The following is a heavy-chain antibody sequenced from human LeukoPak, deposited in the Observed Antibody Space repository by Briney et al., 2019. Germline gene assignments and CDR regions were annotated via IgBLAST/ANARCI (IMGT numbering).Heavy chain of an antibody. CDR2: IYYTGST. CDR3: ARYYRPNGVRSGFDH. V-gene: IGHV4-59*01. Sequence: SETLSLTCTVSGGSINNYWWSWIRQPPGKGLEWIGYIYYTGSTNYNPSLKSRVTMSVDTSKIQFSLKLSSVTTADTAVYFCARYYRPNGVRSGFDHWGQGTLVTVSS. J-gene: IGHJ4*02. CDR1: GGSINNYW. D-gene: IGHD2-8*01.